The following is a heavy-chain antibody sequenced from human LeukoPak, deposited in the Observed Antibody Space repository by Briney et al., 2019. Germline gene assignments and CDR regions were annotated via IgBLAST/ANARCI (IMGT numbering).Heavy chain of an antibody. Sequence: PGGSLRLSCAASGFTFSSYGMHWVRQAPGKGLEWVAVIWYDGSIKFYVDSVKGRFTISRDNSKNTLYLQMNSLRAEDTALYYCAKDNGGSSLDYWGRGTLVTVSS. CDR1: GFTFSSYG. CDR3: AKDNGGSSLDY. V-gene: IGHV3-33*06. D-gene: IGHD6-13*01. J-gene: IGHJ4*02. CDR2: IWYDGSIK.